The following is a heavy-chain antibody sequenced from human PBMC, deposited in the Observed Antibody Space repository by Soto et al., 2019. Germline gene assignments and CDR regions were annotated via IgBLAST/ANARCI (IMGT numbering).Heavy chain of an antibody. CDR1: GGSISSGDYY. CDR2: IYYSGST. CDR3: ARERVEMATIDY. D-gene: IGHD5-12*01. Sequence: QVQLQESGPGLVKPSQTLSLTCTVSGGSISSGDYYWSWIRQPPGKGLEWIGYIYYSGSTYYNPSLKSRVTLSVDTSKNQFPLKLSSVTAADTAVYYCARERVEMATIDYWGQGTLVTVSS. J-gene: IGHJ4*02. V-gene: IGHV4-30-4*01.